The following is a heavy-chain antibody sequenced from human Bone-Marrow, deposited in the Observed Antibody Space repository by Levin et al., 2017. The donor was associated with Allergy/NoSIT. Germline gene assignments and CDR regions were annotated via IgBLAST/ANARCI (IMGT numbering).Heavy chain of an antibody. J-gene: IGHJ4*02. D-gene: IGHD3-10*01. CDR1: GGSISSSSYY. V-gene: IGHV4-39*01. Sequence: SETLSLTCTVSGGSISSSSYYWGWIRQPPGKGLEWIGSIYYSGSTYYNPSLKSRVTISVDTSKNQFSLKLSSVTAADTAVYYCAREAQEWFGELPFDYWGQGTLVTVSS. CDR2: IYYSGST. CDR3: AREAQEWFGELPFDY.